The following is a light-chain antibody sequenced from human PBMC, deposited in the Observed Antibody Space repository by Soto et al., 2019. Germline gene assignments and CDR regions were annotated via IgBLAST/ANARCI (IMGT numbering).Light chain of an antibody. V-gene: IGLV9-49*01. CDR2: VGAGGIVG. CDR1: SGYSNYK. J-gene: IGLJ2*01. Sequence: QSVLTQPPSASASLGASVTLTCTLSSGYSNYKLDWYQQRPGKGPRFVMLVGAGGIVGSREDGIPDRFSVLGSGLNRYLTIKNIQVEDESDYHCGADYGSGSNFVWVFGGGTKVTVL. CDR3: GADYGSGSNFVWV.